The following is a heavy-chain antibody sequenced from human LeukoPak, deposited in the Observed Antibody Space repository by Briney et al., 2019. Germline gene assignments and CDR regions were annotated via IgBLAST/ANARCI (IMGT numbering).Heavy chain of an antibody. CDR3: AKDSSYIT. Sequence: GGSLRLSCAASGFPFRSYAMSWVRQAPGKGVEWVSAMSGSGGSTYYEDSVKDRFPISRDNSKNTLYLQINSLRPGDPALYYCAKDSSYITGGGGPLVTVP. J-gene: IGHJ4*02. D-gene: IGHD6-6*01. CDR2: MSGSGGST. CDR1: GFPFRSYA. V-gene: IGHV3-23*01.